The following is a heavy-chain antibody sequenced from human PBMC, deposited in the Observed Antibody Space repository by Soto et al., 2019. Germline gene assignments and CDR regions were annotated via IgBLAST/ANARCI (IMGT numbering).Heavy chain of an antibody. CDR3: AKEHYLMFRGHYYYYGMDV. D-gene: IGHD3-10*01. CDR2: ISGSGGST. Sequence: EVQLLESGGGLVQPGGSLRLSCAASGFTFSSYAMSWVRQAPGKGLEWVSAISGSGGSTYYADSVKGRFTISRDNSKNTLYLQMNSLRAEDTAVYYCAKEHYLMFRGHYYYYGMDVWGQATTVTVA. CDR1: GFTFSSYA. J-gene: IGHJ6*02. V-gene: IGHV3-23*01.